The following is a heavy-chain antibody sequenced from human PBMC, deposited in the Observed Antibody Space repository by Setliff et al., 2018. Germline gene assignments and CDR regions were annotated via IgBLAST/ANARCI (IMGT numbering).Heavy chain of an antibody. V-gene: IGHV4-61*02. CDR1: GGSISSGSYY. D-gene: IGHD3-3*01. J-gene: IGHJ4*02. CDR3: RFWSGYYKNDY. CDR2: LHTSGST. Sequence: SETLSLTCAVSGGSISSGSYYWSWIRQPAGKGLEWVGRLHTSGSTNYNPSLKSRVTISVDTSRNQFSLKLSSVTAADTAVYYCRFWSGYYKNDYWGQGTLVTVSS.